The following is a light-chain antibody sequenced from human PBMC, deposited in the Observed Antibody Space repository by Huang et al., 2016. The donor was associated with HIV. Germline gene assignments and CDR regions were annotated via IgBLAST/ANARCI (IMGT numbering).Light chain of an antibody. Sequence: EIVLTQSPGTLSLSPGERATLSCRASQTVSSSYLAWYQQKRGQAPRLLIHGASSKATGIPDRFSGGGAGTDFTLTISRLEPEDFAVYYCQQYGSSPTFGQGTKVEIK. CDR1: QTVSSSY. V-gene: IGKV3-20*01. J-gene: IGKJ1*01. CDR3: QQYGSSPT. CDR2: GAS.